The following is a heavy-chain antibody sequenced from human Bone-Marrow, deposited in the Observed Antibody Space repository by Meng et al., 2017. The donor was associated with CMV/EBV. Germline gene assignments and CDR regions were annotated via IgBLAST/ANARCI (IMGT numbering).Heavy chain of an antibody. CDR3: AKNLYGTSWYGGVHFYSSVLDI. V-gene: IGHV3-30*02. J-gene: IGHJ6*02. CDR2: IRSDASNE. D-gene: IGHD6-13*01. CDR1: GFTFSSYA. Sequence: GESLKISCAASGFTFSSYAMHWVRQAPGKGLEWVASIRSDASNEYYVDSVKGRFTISRDNPKNALYLHLNNLRPEDTAVYYCAKNLYGTSWYGGVHFYSSVLDIWGRGTTVTVSS.